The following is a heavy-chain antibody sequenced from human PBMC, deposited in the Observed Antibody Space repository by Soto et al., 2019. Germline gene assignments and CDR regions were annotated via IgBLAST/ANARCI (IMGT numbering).Heavy chain of an antibody. Sequence: PSETLSLTCAVYGGSFSGYYWSWIRQPPGKGLEWIGEINHSGSTNYNPSLKSRVTISVDTSKNQFSLKLSSVTAADTAVYYCARKGVSTRSSWYRTWYFDYWGQGTLVTVSS. D-gene: IGHD6-13*01. CDR1: GGSFSGYY. V-gene: IGHV4-34*01. CDR2: INHSGST. CDR3: ARKGVSTRSSWYRTWYFDY. J-gene: IGHJ4*02.